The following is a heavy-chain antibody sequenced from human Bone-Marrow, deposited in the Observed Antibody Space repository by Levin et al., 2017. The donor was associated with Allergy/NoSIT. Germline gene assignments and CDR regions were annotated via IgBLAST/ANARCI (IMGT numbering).Heavy chain of an antibody. CDR3: ARQHCSSTRCSTGWGGWFDP. Sequence: PSETLSLTCAVSGGSISNTTCHWVWIRQPPGKGLEWIGNIYYSGSAHYTPSLKSRVTISVDTSKNQFSLEMTSVTATDTAVYYCARQHCSSTRCSTGWGGWFDPWGQGILVTVSS. D-gene: IGHD2-2*01. J-gene: IGHJ5*02. CDR1: GGSISNTTCH. CDR2: IYYSGSA. V-gene: IGHV4-39*01.